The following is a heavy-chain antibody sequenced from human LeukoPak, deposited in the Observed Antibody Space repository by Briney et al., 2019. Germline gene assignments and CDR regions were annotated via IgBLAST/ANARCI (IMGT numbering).Heavy chain of an antibody. Sequence: GRSLRLSCAASGFTFDDYAMHWVRQAPGKGLEWVSGISWNSGSIGYADSVKGRFTISRDNAKNSLYLQMNSLRAEDTALYYCAKDKEAFGEFDNYYFDYWGQGTLVTVSS. J-gene: IGHJ4*02. CDR2: ISWNSGSI. CDR1: GFTFDDYA. V-gene: IGHV3-9*01. CDR3: AKDKEAFGEFDNYYFDY. D-gene: IGHD3-10*01.